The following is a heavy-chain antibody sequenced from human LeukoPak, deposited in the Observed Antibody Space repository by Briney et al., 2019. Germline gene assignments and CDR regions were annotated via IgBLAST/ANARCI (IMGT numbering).Heavy chain of an antibody. CDR1: GFTFSSYW. D-gene: IGHD3-3*01. CDR3: AKGRSFWPQFFDY. Sequence: GGSLRLSCAASGFTFSSYWMHWVRQAPGKGLVWVSRINSDGSSTSYADSAKGRFTISRDNAKNTLYLQMNSLRAEDTAVYYCAKGRSFWPQFFDYWGQGTLVTVSS. J-gene: IGHJ4*02. CDR2: INSDGSST. V-gene: IGHV3-74*01.